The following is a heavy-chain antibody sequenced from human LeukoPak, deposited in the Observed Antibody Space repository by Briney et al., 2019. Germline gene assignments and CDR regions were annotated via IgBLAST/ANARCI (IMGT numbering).Heavy chain of an antibody. Sequence: PGGSLRLSCAASGFTFSDYYMNWIRQAPGKGLEWIASMRSSGSTIKYADSVKGRFTISRDNAKNSLFLQMSSLRDEDTAVYYCARDIRGGSLHGVYYFDYWGQGTLVTVSS. J-gene: IGHJ4*02. V-gene: IGHV3-11*01. CDR3: ARDIRGGSLHGVYYFDY. CDR1: GFTFSDYY. CDR2: MRSSGSTI. D-gene: IGHD2-15*01.